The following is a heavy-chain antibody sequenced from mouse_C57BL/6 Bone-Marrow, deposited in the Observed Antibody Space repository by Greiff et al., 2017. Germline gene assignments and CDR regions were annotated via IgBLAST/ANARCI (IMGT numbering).Heavy chain of an antibody. V-gene: IGHV1-59*01. D-gene: IGHD1-1*02. CDR2: IDPSDSYT. J-gene: IGHJ3*01. CDR1: GYTFTSYW. CDR3: ARWRYGGFAY. Sequence: QVQLKQPGAELVRPGTSVKLSCKASGYTFTSYWMHWVKQRPGQGLEWIGVIDPSDSYTNYNQKFKGKATLTVDTSSSTAYMQLSSLTSEDSAVYYCARWRYGGFAYWGQGTLVTVSA.